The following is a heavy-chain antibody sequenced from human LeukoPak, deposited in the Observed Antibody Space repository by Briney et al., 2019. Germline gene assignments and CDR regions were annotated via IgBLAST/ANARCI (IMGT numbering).Heavy chain of an antibody. CDR1: GFTFTGYT. CDR3: ARDRTGDFFY. Sequence: PGGSLRLSCAASGFTFTGYTINWVRQAPGKGLEWVSSISSSSYIYYADSVKGRFTISRDNAKNSLYLQMNSLRVEDTAVYYCARDRTGDFFYWGQGTLVSVSS. V-gene: IGHV3-21*01. CDR2: ISSSSYI. J-gene: IGHJ4*02.